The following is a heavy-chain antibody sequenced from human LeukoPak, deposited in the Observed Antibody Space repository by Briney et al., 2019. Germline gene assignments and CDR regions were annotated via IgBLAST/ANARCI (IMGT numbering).Heavy chain of an antibody. V-gene: IGHV4-38-2*01. CDR1: GYSISSGYY. D-gene: IGHD2-15*01. J-gene: IGHJ4*02. CDR2: IFHSGST. Sequence: PSETLSLTCAVSGYSISSGYYWGWSRQPPGKGLEWIGSIFHSGSTYYNPSLRSRVTISVDTSNNHFSLKLSSVTAADTAVYYRARPRRGRGYDYFDYWGQGTLVTVSS. CDR3: ARPRRGRGYDYFDY.